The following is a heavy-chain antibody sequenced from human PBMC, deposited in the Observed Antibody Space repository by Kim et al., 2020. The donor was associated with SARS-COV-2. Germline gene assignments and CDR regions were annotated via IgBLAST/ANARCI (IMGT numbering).Heavy chain of an antibody. CDR2: IIPILGIA. Sequence: SVKVSCKASGGTFSSYAISWVRQAPGQGLEWMGRIIPILGIANYAQKFQGRVTITADKSTSTAYMELSSLRSEDTAVYYCARENWTYYGSGSYPLDYWGQGTLVTVSS. V-gene: IGHV1-69*04. CDR1: GGTFSSYA. J-gene: IGHJ4*02. CDR3: ARENWTYYGSGSYPLDY. D-gene: IGHD3-10*01.